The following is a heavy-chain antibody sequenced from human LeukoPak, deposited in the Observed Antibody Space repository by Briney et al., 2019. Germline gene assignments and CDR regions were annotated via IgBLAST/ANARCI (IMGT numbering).Heavy chain of an antibody. CDR2: IIPIFGTA. D-gene: IGHD3-3*01. Sequence: SVKVSCKASGGTFSSYAISWVRQAPGQGLEWMGGIIPIFGTANYAQKFQGRVTITADESTSTAYMELSSLRSEDTAVYYCARGYYDFWNGYYIDYYGMDVWGQGTTVTVSS. CDR1: GGTFSSYA. J-gene: IGHJ6*02. V-gene: IGHV1-69*13. CDR3: ARGYYDFWNGYYIDYYGMDV.